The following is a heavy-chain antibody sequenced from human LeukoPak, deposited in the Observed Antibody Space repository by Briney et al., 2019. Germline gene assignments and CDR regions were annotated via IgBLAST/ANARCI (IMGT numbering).Heavy chain of an antibody. Sequence: SETLSLTCTVSGGSISSYYWSWIRQPPGKGLEWIGYIYYSGSTNYNPSLKSRVTISVDTSKNQFSLKLSSVTAADTAVYYCAIGYYYDSSGHFDYWGQGTLVTVSS. J-gene: IGHJ4*02. V-gene: IGHV4-59*01. CDR2: IYYSGST. CDR1: GGSISSYY. CDR3: AIGYYYDSSGHFDY. D-gene: IGHD3-22*01.